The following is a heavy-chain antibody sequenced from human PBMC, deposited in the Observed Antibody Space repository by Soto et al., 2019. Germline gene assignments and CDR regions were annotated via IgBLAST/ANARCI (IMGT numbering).Heavy chain of an antibody. CDR2: IWYDGSNK. V-gene: IGHV3-33*01. CDR3: AREGVLRFLEWLGGYFDY. Sequence: QVQLVESGGGVVQPGRSLRLSCAASGFTFSSYGMHWVRQAPGKGLEWVAVIWYDGSNKYYADSVKGRFTISRDNSKNPLYLQMNSLRAEDTAVYYCAREGVLRFLEWLGGYFDYWGQGTLVTVSS. D-gene: IGHD3-3*01. J-gene: IGHJ4*02. CDR1: GFTFSSYG.